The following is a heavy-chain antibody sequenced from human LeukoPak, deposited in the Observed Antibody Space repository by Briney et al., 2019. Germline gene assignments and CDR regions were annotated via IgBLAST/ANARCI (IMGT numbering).Heavy chain of an antibody. J-gene: IGHJ3*02. D-gene: IGHD3-16*02. CDR3: ARVGVGGIQQGAFDI. V-gene: IGHV1-2*04. CDR1: GYTFTGYY. Sequence: ASVKVSCKASGYTFTGYYMHWVRQAPGQGLEWMGWINPNSGGTNYAQKFQGWVTMTRDTSISTVCMELSSLRSEDTAVYYCARVGVGGIQQGAFDIWGQGTMVTVSS. CDR2: INPNSGGT.